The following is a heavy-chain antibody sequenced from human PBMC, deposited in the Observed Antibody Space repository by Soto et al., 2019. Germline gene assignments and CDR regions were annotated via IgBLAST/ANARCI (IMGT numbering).Heavy chain of an antibody. J-gene: IGHJ6*02. D-gene: IGHD2-15*01. CDR3: ARLGYCSGGSCPMYSYGMDV. Sequence: SETLSLTCAFSGYSISSGYYWGWIRQPPGKGLEWIVSIYHSGSTYYNPSLKGRVTISVDTSKNQFSLTLSSVTAADTAVYYCARLGYCSGGSCPMYSYGMDVWGQGTTGTVS. V-gene: IGHV4-38-2*01. CDR1: GYSISSGYY. CDR2: IYHSGST.